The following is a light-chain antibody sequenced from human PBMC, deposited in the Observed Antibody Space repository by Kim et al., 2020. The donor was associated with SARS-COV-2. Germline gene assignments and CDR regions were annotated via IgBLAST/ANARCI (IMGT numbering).Light chain of an antibody. CDR1: QSISNC. V-gene: IGKV1-5*03. CDR2: KAS. J-gene: IGKJ1*01. CDR3: QQFYSYSWT. Sequence: DIQMTQSPSTLSASVGDRVTITCRASQSISNCLAWYQQKPGKAPKLLIYKASNLEGGVPSRFSGSGSGAEFTLTISSLQPDDVATYYCQQFYSYSWTFGQGTKVDIQ.